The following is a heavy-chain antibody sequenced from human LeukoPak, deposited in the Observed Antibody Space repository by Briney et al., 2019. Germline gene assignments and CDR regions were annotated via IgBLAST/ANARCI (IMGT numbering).Heavy chain of an antibody. CDR3: ARELWFANAPGSWLDP. J-gene: IGHJ5*02. Sequence: PSETLSLTCVVSGDSISGGAFSWSWIRQPPGKGLEWIGYIVHTGSTFYNPSLKSRVTISVDNSKNQFSLRLTSVTAADTAVYYCARELWFANAPGSWLDPWGQGTLVTVSS. CDR2: IVHTGST. V-gene: IGHV4-30-2*01. D-gene: IGHD3-10*01. CDR1: GDSISGGAFS.